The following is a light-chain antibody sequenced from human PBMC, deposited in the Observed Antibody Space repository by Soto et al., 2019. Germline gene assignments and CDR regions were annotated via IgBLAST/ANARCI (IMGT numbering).Light chain of an antibody. J-gene: IGLJ1*01. Sequence: QSVLTQPPSVSGAPGQRVTISCTGSRSNIGADYDVHWYQQRPGTAPKLLIFGNINRPSGVPDRFSGSKSGTSASRAITGLQAEDEGDYYCQSYDSTLSARYVFGTGTKLAVL. CDR1: RSNIGADYD. CDR3: QSYDSTLSARYV. V-gene: IGLV1-40*01. CDR2: GNI.